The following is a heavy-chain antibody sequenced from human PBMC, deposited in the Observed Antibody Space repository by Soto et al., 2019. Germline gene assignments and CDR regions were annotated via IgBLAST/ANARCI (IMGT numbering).Heavy chain of an antibody. CDR2: ISGSGGST. D-gene: IGHD5-12*01. J-gene: IGHJ4*02. CDR3: AKVEVVATITGYFDY. Sequence: GGSLRLSCAASGFTFSSYAMSWVRQAPGKGLEWVSAISGSGGSTYYADSVKGRFTISRDNSKNTLYLQMNSLRAEDTAVYYCAKVEVVATITGYFDYWGQGTLVTVSS. V-gene: IGHV3-23*01. CDR1: GFTFSSYA.